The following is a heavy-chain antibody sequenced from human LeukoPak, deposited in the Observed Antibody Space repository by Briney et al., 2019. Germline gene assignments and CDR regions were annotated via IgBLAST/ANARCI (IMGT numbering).Heavy chain of an antibody. CDR2: IKQDGSEK. J-gene: IGHJ4*02. CDR3: ARAQYCSGGSCYYFDY. Sequence: GASLRLSCAASGFTFSSYWMSWVRQAPGKGLEWVANIKQDGSEKYYVDSVKGRFTISRDNAKNSLYLQMNSLRAEDTAVYYCARAQYCSGGSCYYFDYWGQGTLVTVSS. D-gene: IGHD2-15*01. CDR1: GFTFSSYW. V-gene: IGHV3-7*03.